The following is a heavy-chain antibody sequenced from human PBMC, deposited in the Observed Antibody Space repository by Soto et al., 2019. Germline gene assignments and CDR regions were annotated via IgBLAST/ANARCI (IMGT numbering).Heavy chain of an antibody. V-gene: IGHV4-59*01. CDR2: IYYSGST. CDR1: GGSISSYY. CDR3: ARDNGREQYYDSSGYWYYFDY. J-gene: IGHJ4*02. D-gene: IGHD3-22*01. Sequence: SETLSLTCTVSGGSISSYYWSWIRQPPGKGLEWIGYIYYSGSTNYNPSHKSRVTISVDTSKNQFSLKLSSVTAADTAVYYCARDNGREQYYDSSGYWYYFDYWGQGTLVTVS.